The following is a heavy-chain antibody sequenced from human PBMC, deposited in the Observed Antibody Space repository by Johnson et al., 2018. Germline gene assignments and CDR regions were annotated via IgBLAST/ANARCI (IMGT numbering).Heavy chain of an antibody. Sequence: VQLVESGAEVKKPGSSVKVSCKASGGTFSSYAISWVRQAPGQGLEWMGGIIPIFGTANYAQKFQGRVTITADESTSTAYMELSSLRSEDTAVNSCAGVVSEVDRSLYNWFDPWGQGTLVTVSS. CDR1: GGTFSSYA. D-gene: IGHD3-9*01. CDR2: IIPIFGTA. V-gene: IGHV1-69*01. CDR3: AGVVSEVDRSLYNWFDP. J-gene: IGHJ5*02.